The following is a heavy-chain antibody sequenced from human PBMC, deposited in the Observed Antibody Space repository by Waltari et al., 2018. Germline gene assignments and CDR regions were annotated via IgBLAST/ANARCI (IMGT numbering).Heavy chain of an antibody. CDR3: ARLELLGDY. V-gene: IGHV3-30-3*01. CDR2: ISYDGSNK. J-gene: IGHJ4*02. CDR1: GFTFSSYA. Sequence: QVQLVESGGGVVQPGRSLRLSCAASGFTFSSYAMHWVRQAPGKGLEWVAVISYDGSNKYYADSVKGRFTISRDNSKNTLYLQMNSLRAEDTAVYYCARLELLGDYWGQGTLVTVSS. D-gene: IGHD1-26*01.